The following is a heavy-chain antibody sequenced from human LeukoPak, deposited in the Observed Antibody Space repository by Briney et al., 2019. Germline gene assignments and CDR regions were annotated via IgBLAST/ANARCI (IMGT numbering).Heavy chain of an antibody. Sequence: PSETLSLTCTVSGVSISSYYWSWLRQPPGKGLEWIGYIYYSGSTNYNPSLKSRVTISVDTSKNQFSLKLSSVTAADTAVYYCARVMGATTLDYWGQGTLVTVSS. D-gene: IGHD1-26*01. CDR2: IYYSGST. V-gene: IGHV4-59*01. CDR3: ARVMGATTLDY. J-gene: IGHJ4*02. CDR1: GVSISSYY.